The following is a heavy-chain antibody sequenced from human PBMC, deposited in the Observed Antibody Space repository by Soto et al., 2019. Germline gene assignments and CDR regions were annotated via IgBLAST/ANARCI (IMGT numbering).Heavy chain of an antibody. V-gene: IGHV4-59*01. CDR1: GDSISDYY. CDR3: ARDLFYSSRGHFGV. Sequence: QVQLQESGPGLMKSSETLSLTCTVSGDSISDYYWSWIRQPPGKGLEWIGYIYYSGSTNYNPSLKGQVTISVVTSKNQFSLKLSSVTAADTAVYYCARDLFYSSRGHFGVWGQGALVTVSS. J-gene: IGHJ4*02. D-gene: IGHD6-13*01. CDR2: IYYSGST.